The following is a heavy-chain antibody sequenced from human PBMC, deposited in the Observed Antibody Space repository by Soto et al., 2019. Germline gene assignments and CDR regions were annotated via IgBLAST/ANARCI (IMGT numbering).Heavy chain of an antibody. D-gene: IGHD4-17*01. V-gene: IGHV1-69*13. J-gene: IGHJ4*02. CDR1: GGTFSSYA. CDR3: AKDPNTVTTKEQVNY. Sequence: VKVSCKASGGTFSSYAISWVRQAPGQGLEWMGGIIPIFGTANYAQKFQGRFTISRDNSKNTLYLQMNSLRAEDTAVYYCAKDPNTVTTKEQVNYWGQGTLVTVSS. CDR2: IIPIFGTA.